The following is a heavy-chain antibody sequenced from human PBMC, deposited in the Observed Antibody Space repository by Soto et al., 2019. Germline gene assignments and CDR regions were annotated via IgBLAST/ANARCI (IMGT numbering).Heavy chain of an antibody. CDR1: GYTLTDYY. D-gene: IGHD1-26*01. CDR2: INPKTGDT. CDR3: ARSSGSYSYYGMDV. J-gene: IGHJ6*01. Sequence: QVQLAQSGAEVKKPGASVKFSCKASGYTLTDYYIHWVRQAPGRGLEWMGWINPKTGDTYSAQNFQGRVTTTSDTSTDTGYMELSRLQSDDTAVYYCARSSGSYSYYGMDVWGQGTTLTVSS. V-gene: IGHV1-2*02.